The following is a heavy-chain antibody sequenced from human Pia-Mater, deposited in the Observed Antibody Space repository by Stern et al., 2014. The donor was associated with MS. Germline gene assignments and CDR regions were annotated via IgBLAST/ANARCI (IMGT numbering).Heavy chain of an antibody. J-gene: IGHJ4*02. CDR3: ARQTTAWASDV. CDR2: IYPGDSET. CDR1: GFKFSIYW. D-gene: IGHD1-14*01. Sequence: VQLVQSGAELIRPGESLKISCKGSGFKFSIYWIAWVRQMPGKGLEWMGIIYPGDSETRYRPSFQGQVTMSPDKSTSTAYLQWSTLNASDTAMYFCARQTTAWASDVWGQGTLVTVSS. V-gene: IGHV5-51*01.